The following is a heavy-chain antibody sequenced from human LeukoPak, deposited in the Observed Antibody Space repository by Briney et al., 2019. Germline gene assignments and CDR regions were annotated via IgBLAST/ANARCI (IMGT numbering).Heavy chain of an antibody. Sequence: GGPLRLSCAASGFTFSNYWMTWVRQAPGKGLEWLANIKQDGSEKNYVDSVKDRFTISRDNAKNSLYLQMNTLRAEDTAVYYCARMDRRSSYWFDPWGQGTLVTVSS. CDR2: IKQDGSEK. CDR3: ARMDRRSSYWFDP. D-gene: IGHD6-6*01. J-gene: IGHJ5*02. CDR1: GFTFSNYW. V-gene: IGHV3-7*03.